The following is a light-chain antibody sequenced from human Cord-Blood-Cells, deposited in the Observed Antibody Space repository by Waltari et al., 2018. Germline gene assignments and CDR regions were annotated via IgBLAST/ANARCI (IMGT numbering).Light chain of an antibody. V-gene: IGKV1-5*03. CDR3: QQYNSYSGA. CDR2: KAS. J-gene: IGKJ1*01. Sequence: IQMTQSPPTLSASVGDRVTIPCRASQSISSWLAWYQQKPGKAPKLLIYKASSLESGVPSRFSGSGSGTEFTLTISSLQPDDFATYYCQQYNSYSGAFGQGTKVEIK. CDR1: QSISSW.